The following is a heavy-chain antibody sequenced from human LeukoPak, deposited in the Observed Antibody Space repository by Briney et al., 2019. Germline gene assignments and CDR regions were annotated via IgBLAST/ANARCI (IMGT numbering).Heavy chain of an antibody. V-gene: IGHV1-18*01. CDR2: ISAYNGNT. Sequence: ASVKVSCKASGYTFTSYGISWVRQAPGQGLEWMGWISAYNGNTNYAQKLQGRVTMTTDTSTSTAYMELRSLRSDDTAVYYCTRERRETTVINYYYYGMDVWGQGTTVTVSS. CDR3: TRERRETTVINYYYYGMDV. CDR1: GYTFTSYG. D-gene: IGHD4-17*01. J-gene: IGHJ6*02.